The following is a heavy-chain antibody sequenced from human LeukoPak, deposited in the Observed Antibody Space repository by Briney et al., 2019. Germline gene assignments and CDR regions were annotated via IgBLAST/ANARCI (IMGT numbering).Heavy chain of an antibody. Sequence: SETLSLTCAVYGGSFSGYYWSWIRQPPGKGLEWIAYIYSSGSTNYNPSLKSRVTISVDTSKNQFSLKLSSVTAADTALYYCASRNYYGTSGEAFDIWGQGTMVTVSS. V-gene: IGHV4-59*08. D-gene: IGHD3-22*01. CDR1: GGSFSGYY. CDR3: ASRNYYGTSGEAFDI. CDR2: IYSSGST. J-gene: IGHJ3*02.